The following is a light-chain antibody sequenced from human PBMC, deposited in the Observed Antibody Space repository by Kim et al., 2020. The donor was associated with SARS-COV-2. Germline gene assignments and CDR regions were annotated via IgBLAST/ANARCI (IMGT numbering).Light chain of an antibody. CDR2: GSS. V-gene: IGKV3-20*01. CDR1: QSVSSGY. CDR3: QKYSSS. Sequence: DIVLTQSPGTLPLSPGDRATLSCRASQSVSSGYLAWYQHKRGQAPILLIYGSSSRAPGSPGRFSGSGAGTDFTLTITRQEPEDFAVYYCQKYSSSFGQGTRLEIK. J-gene: IGKJ5*01.